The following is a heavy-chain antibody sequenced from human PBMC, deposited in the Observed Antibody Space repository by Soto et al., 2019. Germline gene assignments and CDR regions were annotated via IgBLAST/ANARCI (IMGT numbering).Heavy chain of an antibody. CDR1: GFTFSNSG. V-gene: IGHV3-30*03. Sequence: PGGSLRLSCRVSGFTFSNSGMHWVRQAPGKGLEWMAVISYDGSEKHYADSMKGRLTISRDNSKNTAYLQMNSLKTEDTAVYYCTRQQWLAYGMDVWGQGTTVTVSS. D-gene: IGHD6-19*01. J-gene: IGHJ6*02. CDR2: ISYDGSEK. CDR3: TRQQWLAYGMDV.